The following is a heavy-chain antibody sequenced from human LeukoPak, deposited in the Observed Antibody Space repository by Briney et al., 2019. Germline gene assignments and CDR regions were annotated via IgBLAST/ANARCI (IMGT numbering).Heavy chain of an antibody. D-gene: IGHD4-11*01. CDR3: AEDAQRGFDYSNSLEH. V-gene: IGHV3-33*06. CDR2: IWSDATNQ. J-gene: IGHJ4*02. CDR1: GFTFSHFG. Sequence: PGTSLRLSCEASGFTFSHFGMHWVRQAPGKGLEWVAVIWSDATNQYYGDSVKGRFTISRDNFKKTVSLQMDSLRAEDTAVYYCAEDAQRGFDYSNSLEHWGQGSLVTVSS.